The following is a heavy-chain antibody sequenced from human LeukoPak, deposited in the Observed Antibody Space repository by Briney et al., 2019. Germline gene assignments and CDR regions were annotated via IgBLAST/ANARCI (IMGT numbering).Heavy chain of an antibody. Sequence: SETLSLTCTVSGGSISSHYWSWIRQPPGKGLEWIGYIYYSGSTNYNPSLKSRVTISVDTSKNQFSLKLSSVTAAGTAVYYCARAYFYYYMDVWGKGTTVTVSS. CDR3: ARAYFYYYMDV. CDR2: IYYSGST. J-gene: IGHJ6*03. V-gene: IGHV4-59*11. CDR1: GGSISSHY.